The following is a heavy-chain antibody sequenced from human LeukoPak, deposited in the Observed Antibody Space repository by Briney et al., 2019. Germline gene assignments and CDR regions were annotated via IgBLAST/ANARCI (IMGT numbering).Heavy chain of an antibody. D-gene: IGHD3-22*01. V-gene: IGHV1-24*01. CDR1: GYTLTELS. CDR3: ATDFPYYDSSGYYRWFDP. J-gene: IGHJ5*02. CDR2: FDPEDGET. Sequence: ASVNVSCKVSGYTLTELSMHWVRQAPGKGLEWMGGFDPEDGETIYAQKFQGRVTMTEDTSTDTAYMELSSLRSEDTAVYYCATDFPYYDSSGYYRWFDPWGQGTLVTVSS.